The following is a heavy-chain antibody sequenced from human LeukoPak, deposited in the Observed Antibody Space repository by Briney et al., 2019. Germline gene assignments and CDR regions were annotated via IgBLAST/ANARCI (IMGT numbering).Heavy chain of an antibody. D-gene: IGHD3-9*01. CDR1: GFTFSSNA. J-gene: IGHJ4*02. CDR2: VSVSADST. Sequence: PGGSLRLSCAASGFTFSSNAMSWVRQAPGKGLEWVSAVSVSADSTYYADSVKGRFTISRDNSRNMVYLQMNSLSAEDTAIYYCAKASPYYDILTGYYYYFDYWGQGTLVTVSS. CDR3: AKASPYYDILTGYYYYFDY. V-gene: IGHV3-23*01.